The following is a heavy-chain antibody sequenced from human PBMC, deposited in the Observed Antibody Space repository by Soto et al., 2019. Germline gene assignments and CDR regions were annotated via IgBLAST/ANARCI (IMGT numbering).Heavy chain of an antibody. CDR1: GGTFSSYA. CDR3: ARDRDSYGPYSYYYGMDV. CDR2: IIPIFGTA. Sequence: SVKVSCKASGGTFSSYAISWVRQAPGQGLEWMGGIIPIFGTANYAQKFQGRVTITADESTSTAYMELSSLRSEDTAVYYCARDRDSYGPYSYYYGMDVWGQGTTGTVSS. V-gene: IGHV1-69*13. J-gene: IGHJ6*02. D-gene: IGHD5-18*01.